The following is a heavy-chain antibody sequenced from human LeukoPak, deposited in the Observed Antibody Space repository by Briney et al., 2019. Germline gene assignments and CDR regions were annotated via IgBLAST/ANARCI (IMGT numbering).Heavy chain of an antibody. J-gene: IGHJ4*02. D-gene: IGHD5-18*01. CDR1: GITFSNYA. V-gene: IGHV3-23*01. Sequence: GGSLRLSCVASGITFSNYAVSWVRQAPEKGLECVSVISGSAHKIRYADSVKGRFTISRDNSENIVYLQMNNLRAEDTAVYYCAGRVTGYSSGYVYWGQGTLVTVSS. CDR2: ISGSAHKI. CDR3: AGRVTGYSSGYVY.